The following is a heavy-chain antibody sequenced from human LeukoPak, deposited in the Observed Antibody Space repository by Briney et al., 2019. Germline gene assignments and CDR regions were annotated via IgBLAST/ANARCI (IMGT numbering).Heavy chain of an antibody. Sequence: ASVKVSCKASGYTFTSYYMHWVRQAPGQGLEWMGIINPSGGSTSYAQKFQGRVTMTRDTSTSTVYMELSSLRSEGTAVYYCAREATYYYGSGSLDRFDYWGQGTLVTVSS. V-gene: IGHV1-46*03. CDR2: INPSGGST. CDR3: AREATYYYGSGSLDRFDY. CDR1: GYTFTSYY. J-gene: IGHJ4*02. D-gene: IGHD3-10*01.